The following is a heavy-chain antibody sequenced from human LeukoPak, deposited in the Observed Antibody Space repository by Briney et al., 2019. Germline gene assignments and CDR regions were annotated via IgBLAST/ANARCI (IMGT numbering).Heavy chain of an antibody. CDR2: ITSSSSYI. D-gene: IGHD3-9*01. CDR3: ARDTSLRYSDWLSTEGHFDY. CDR1: GFTFSSHS. Sequence: GGSLRLSCAASGFTFSSHSMNWVRQAPGKGLEWVSSITSSSSYIFYADSVEGRFTISRDNAKNSLYLQMNSLRDEDTAVYYCARDTSLRYSDWLSTEGHFDYWGQGTLVTVSS. V-gene: IGHV3-21*01. J-gene: IGHJ4*02.